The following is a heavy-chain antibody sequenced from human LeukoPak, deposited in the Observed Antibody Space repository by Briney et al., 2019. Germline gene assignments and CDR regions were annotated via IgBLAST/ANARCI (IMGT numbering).Heavy chain of an antibody. V-gene: IGHV3-66*04. Sequence: GGSLRLSCAASGVAVSSNYMNWVRQAPGKGLEWVSIIYSGGNTYYTDSVKGRFTISRDNSKNTLYLQMNSLRAEDTAVYYCARQQDTTNPGYWGQGTLVTVSS. CDR2: IYSGGNT. CDR3: ARQQDTTNPGY. CDR1: GVAVSSNY. J-gene: IGHJ4*02. D-gene: IGHD5-18*01.